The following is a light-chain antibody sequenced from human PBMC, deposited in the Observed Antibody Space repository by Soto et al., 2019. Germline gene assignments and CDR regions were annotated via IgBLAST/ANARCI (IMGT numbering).Light chain of an antibody. CDR2: GAS. V-gene: IGKV3-20*01. Sequence: EIVLTQSPGTLSLSLGERATLSCRASQSVSSTYLAWYQQKPGQAPRLLIYGASSRATGIPDRFSGSGSGTDFTLTSSRLEPEDFAVYYCQQFHNSPRTFGQGTKVEIK. CDR3: QQFHNSPRT. CDR1: QSVSSTY. J-gene: IGKJ1*01.